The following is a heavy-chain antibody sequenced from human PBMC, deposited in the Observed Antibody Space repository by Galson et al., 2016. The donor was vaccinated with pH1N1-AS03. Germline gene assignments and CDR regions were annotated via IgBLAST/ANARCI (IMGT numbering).Heavy chain of an antibody. V-gene: IGHV3-23*01. CDR1: GFTFNNYI. J-gene: IGHJ3*02. CDR2: ISGGGGST. D-gene: IGHD1-14*01. CDR3: AKDRVGTAPDSSDM. Sequence: SLRLSCAASGFTFNNYIMNWVRQAPGKALEWVSAISGGGGSTYYADSVKGRFTISRDNSKNTLYLQMNSLRVEDTAVYYCAKDRVGTAPDSSDMWGQGTMVTVSS.